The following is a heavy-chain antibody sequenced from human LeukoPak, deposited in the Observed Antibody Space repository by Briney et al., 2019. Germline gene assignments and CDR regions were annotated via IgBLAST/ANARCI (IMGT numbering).Heavy chain of an antibody. CDR2: IYSGGST. CDR1: GFTVSSNY. J-gene: IGHJ4*02. V-gene: IGHV3-53*01. CDR3: ARVPGQEGYLAY. Sequence: GGSLRLSCAASGFTVSSNYMSWVRQAPGKGLEWVSVIYSGGSTYYADSVKGRFTIPRDNSKNTLYLHMDSLRAEDTAVYYCARVPGQEGYLAYWGQGTLVTVSS.